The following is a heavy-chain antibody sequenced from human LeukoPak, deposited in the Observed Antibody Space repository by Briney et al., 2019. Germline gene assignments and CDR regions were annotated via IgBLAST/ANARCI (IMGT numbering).Heavy chain of an antibody. Sequence: GGSLRLSCAASGFTFSSYWMHWVRQAPGKGLVRVSRINNDGSSTTYADSVKGRFTISRDNAKNTLYLQMNSLRAEDTAVYYCARGEPIRLLVHYWGQGTLVTVSS. D-gene: IGHD3-3*01. J-gene: IGHJ4*02. CDR1: GFTFSSYW. V-gene: IGHV3-74*01. CDR3: ARGEPIRLLVHY. CDR2: INNDGSST.